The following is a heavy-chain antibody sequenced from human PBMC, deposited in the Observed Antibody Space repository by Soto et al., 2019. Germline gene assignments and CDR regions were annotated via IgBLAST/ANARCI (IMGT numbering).Heavy chain of an antibody. J-gene: IGHJ6*02. Sequence: WQTLSLTGASCGGSVSNNSAAWNWVRQSPSRGLEWLGRTYYRSKWYDDYAVSVKSRITISPDTSKNQFSLHLKSVTPEDTAVYYCARGAGRGYCSGNTCYSPYNYYGMDVWGQGTTVTVSS. CDR2: TYYRSKWYD. V-gene: IGHV6-1*01. CDR1: GGSVSNNSAA. D-gene: IGHD2-15*01. CDR3: ARGAGRGYCSGNTCYSPYNYYGMDV.